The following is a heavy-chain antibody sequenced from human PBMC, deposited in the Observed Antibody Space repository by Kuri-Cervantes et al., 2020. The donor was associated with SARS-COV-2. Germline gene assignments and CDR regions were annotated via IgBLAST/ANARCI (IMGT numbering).Heavy chain of an antibody. CDR3: ARSYSNYVGYYYYYMDV. D-gene: IGHD4-11*01. CDR2: IIPILGTA. CDR1: GGTFSSYA. J-gene: IGHJ6*03. V-gene: IGHV1-69*04. Sequence: SVKVSCKASGGTFSSYAISWVRQAPGQGLEWMGRIIPILGTANYAQKFQGRVTITADKSTSTAYMELSSLRSEDTAVYYCARSYSNYVGYYYYYMDVWGKGTAVTVSS.